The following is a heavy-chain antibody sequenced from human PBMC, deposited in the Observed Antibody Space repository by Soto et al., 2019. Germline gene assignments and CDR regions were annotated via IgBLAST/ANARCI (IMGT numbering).Heavy chain of an antibody. D-gene: IGHD3-3*01. CDR2: IYYSGST. J-gene: IGHJ5*02. CDR1: GGSISSYY. V-gene: IGHV4-59*01. CDR3: ARDLDDFWSGYHHNWFDP. Sequence: SETLSLTCTVSGGSISSYYWSWIRQPPGKGLEWIGYIYYSGSTNYNPSLKSRVTISVDTSKNQFSLKLSSVTAADTAVYYCARDLDDFWSGYHHNWFDPWGQGTLVTVSS.